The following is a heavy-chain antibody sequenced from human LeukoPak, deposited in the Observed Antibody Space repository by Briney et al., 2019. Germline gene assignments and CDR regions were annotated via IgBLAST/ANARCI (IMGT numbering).Heavy chain of an antibody. Sequence: PSETLSLTCTVSGGSISSYYWSWVRQPPGKGLEWGGYIYYSGSTNYNPSLKSRVTISVDTSKNQFSLKLSSVTAADTAVYYCARRTQTTYYYGSGIAYWGQGTLVTVSS. D-gene: IGHD3-10*01. CDR2: IYYSGST. J-gene: IGHJ4*02. V-gene: IGHV4-59*12. CDR1: GGSISSYY. CDR3: ARRTQTTYYYGSGIAY.